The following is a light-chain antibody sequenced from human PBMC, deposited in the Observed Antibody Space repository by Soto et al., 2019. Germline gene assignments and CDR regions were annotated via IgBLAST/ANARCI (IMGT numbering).Light chain of an antibody. V-gene: IGLV2-8*01. J-gene: IGLJ2*01. Sequence: QSVLTQPPSASGSPGQSVTISCTGTSSDVGGYDYVSWYQQHPGKAPKLMIYEVSKRPSGVPDRFFGSKSGNTASLTVSGLQAEDDADYYCSSYGGSDNFVVFGGGTKLTVL. CDR1: SSDVGGYDY. CDR2: EVS. CDR3: SSYGGSDNFVV.